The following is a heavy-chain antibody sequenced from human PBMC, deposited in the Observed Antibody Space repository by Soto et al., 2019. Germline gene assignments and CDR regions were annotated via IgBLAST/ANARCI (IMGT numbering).Heavy chain of an antibody. Sequence: RRSVKVSCKTSGFTFRSSAVQWVRQSRGQRLEWIGWLVVGTGNTNYAQKFQQRVTISSDRSTNTVSMELSSLTSEDTAVYYCATGAYCSGGSCSHYYYYSYGMDLWGQGTTVTVSS. D-gene: IGHD2-15*01. CDR3: ATGAYCSGGSCSHYYYYSYGMDL. J-gene: IGHJ6*02. CDR2: LVVGTGNT. CDR1: GFTFRSSA. V-gene: IGHV1-58*01.